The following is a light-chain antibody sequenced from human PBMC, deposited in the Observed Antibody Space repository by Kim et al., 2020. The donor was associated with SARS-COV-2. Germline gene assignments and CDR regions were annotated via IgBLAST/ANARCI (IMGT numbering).Light chain of an antibody. CDR1: SSNIGAGYD. Sequence: QSVLTQPPSVSGAPRQRVTISCTGSSSNIGAGYDVHWYQQLPGTAPKLLIYGNSNRPSGVPDQFSGSKSGTSASLAITGLQAEDEADYYCQSYDSSLSGYVFGTGTKVTVL. J-gene: IGLJ1*01. V-gene: IGLV1-40*01. CDR2: GNS. CDR3: QSYDSSLSGYV.